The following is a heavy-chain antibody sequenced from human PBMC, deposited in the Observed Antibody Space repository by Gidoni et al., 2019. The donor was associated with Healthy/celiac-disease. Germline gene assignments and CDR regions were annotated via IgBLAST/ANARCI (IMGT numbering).Heavy chain of an antibody. CDR3: ARVDFWSGYWFDP. CDR1: GGSIRSGGYS. J-gene: IGHJ5*02. CDR2: IYHSGST. D-gene: IGHD3-3*01. V-gene: IGHV4-30-2*01. Sequence: QLQLQESGSGLVKPSQTLSPTCVVSGGSIRSGGYSWNWIRQPPGKGLEWIGYIYHSGSTYYNPSLKSRGTISVDRSKNQFSLKLSSVTAADTAVYYCARVDFWSGYWFDPWGQGTLVTVSS.